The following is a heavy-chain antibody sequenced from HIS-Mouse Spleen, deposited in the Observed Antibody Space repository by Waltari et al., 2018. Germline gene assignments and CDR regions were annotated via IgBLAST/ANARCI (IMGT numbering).Heavy chain of an antibody. CDR2: IYYSGRT. V-gene: IGHV4-39*01. CDR1: GGSISSSSYY. D-gene: IGHD6-6*01. Sequence: QLQLQESGPGLVKPSETLSLTCTVSGGSISSSSYYWGWIRQPPGKGLEWIGSIYYSGRTYYNPSLKSRVTISVETSKNQFSLKLSSVTAADTAVYYCARTRAIAARPDFDYWGQGTLVTVSS. CDR3: ARTRAIAARPDFDY. J-gene: IGHJ4*02.